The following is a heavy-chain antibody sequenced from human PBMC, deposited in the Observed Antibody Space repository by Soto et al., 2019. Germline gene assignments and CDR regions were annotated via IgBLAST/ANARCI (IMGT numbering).Heavy chain of an antibody. D-gene: IGHD7-27*01. CDR1: GFTFSSYA. Sequence: GGSLRLSCAASGFTFSSYAMHWVRQAPGKGLEWVAVISYDGSNKYYADSVKGRFTISRDNSKNTLYLQMNSLRAEDTAVYYCARDPPTGDGEYYYYYGMDVWGQGTTVTVSS. J-gene: IGHJ6*02. CDR3: ARDPPTGDGEYYYYYGMDV. V-gene: IGHV3-30-3*01. CDR2: ISYDGSNK.